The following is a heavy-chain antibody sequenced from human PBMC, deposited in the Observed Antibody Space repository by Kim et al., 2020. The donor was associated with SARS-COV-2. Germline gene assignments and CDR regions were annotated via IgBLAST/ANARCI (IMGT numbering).Heavy chain of an antibody. CDR1: GGSISSSSYY. D-gene: IGHD6-13*01. V-gene: IGHV4-39*01. CDR3: AREVSSWYEAYYYGMDV. J-gene: IGHJ6*02. CDR2: IYYSGST. Sequence: SETLSLTCTVSGGSISSSSYYWGWIRQPPGKGLEWIGSIYYSGSTYYNPSLKSRVTISVDTSKNQFSLKLSSVTAADTAVYYCAREVSSWYEAYYYGMDVWGQGTTVTVSS.